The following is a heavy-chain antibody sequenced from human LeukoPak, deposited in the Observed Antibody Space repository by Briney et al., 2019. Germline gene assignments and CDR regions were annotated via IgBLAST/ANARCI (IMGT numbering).Heavy chain of an antibody. J-gene: IGHJ4*02. CDR1: VYTFTGYY. V-gene: IGHV1-2*06. D-gene: IGHD3-9*01. CDR2: INPNSGGT. Sequence: ASVKVSCRASVYTFTGYYMHWVRQAPGQGLEWMGRINPNSGGTNYAQKFQGRVTMARDTSISTAYMELSRLRSDDTAVYYCAILTGYYWDYWGLGTLVTVSS. CDR3: AILTGYYWDY.